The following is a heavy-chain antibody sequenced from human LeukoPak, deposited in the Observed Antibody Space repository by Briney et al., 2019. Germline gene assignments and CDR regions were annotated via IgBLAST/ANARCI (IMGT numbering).Heavy chain of an antibody. CDR3: AGEDNSSGYRPFDI. V-gene: IGHV1-2*06. CDR2: INPNNGGT. J-gene: IGHJ3*02. CDR1: GYTFTGYY. Sequence: ASVKVSCKTSGYTFTGYYIHWVRQAPGQGLEWMGRINPNNGGTNYAQKFQGRVTMTRDMSMSTAYMELSRLRSVDTAVYYCAGEDNSSGYRPFDIWGQGTMVTVPS. D-gene: IGHD3-22*01.